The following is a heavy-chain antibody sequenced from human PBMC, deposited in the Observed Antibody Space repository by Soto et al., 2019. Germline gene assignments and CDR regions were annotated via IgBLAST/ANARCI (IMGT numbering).Heavy chain of an antibody. CDR1: GFSLSTSGVG. D-gene: IGHD2-2*01. CDR3: ALRYCSSTSCYAKNWFDP. J-gene: IGHJ5*02. Sequence: QITLKESGPTLVKPTQTLTLTCTFSGFSLSTSGVGVGWIRQPPGKALEWLALIYWDDDKRYSPSLKSRVTNTKDPSKNQVVLTMTNMDPVDTATYYFALRYCSSTSCYAKNWFDPWGQGTLVTVSS. V-gene: IGHV2-5*02. CDR2: IYWDDDK.